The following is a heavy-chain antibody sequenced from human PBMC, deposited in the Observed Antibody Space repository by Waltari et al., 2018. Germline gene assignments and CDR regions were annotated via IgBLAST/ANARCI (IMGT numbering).Heavy chain of an antibody. D-gene: IGHD3-10*01. Sequence: QVQLVQSGAEVKKPGASVKVSCKASGYTFTGSYMHWVRQAPGQGLEWMGRINPNSGGTNYAQKFQGRVTMTRDTSISTAYMELSRLRSDDTAVYYCARARHGSGSYDGMDVWGQGTTVTVSS. J-gene: IGHJ6*02. V-gene: IGHV1-2*06. CDR2: INPNSGGT. CDR1: GYTFTGSY. CDR3: ARARHGSGSYDGMDV.